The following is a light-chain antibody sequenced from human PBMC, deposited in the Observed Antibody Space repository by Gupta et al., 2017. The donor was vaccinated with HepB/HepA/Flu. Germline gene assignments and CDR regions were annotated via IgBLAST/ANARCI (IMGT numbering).Light chain of an antibody. CDR2: NNN. CDR3: ATWDDSLNGPV. V-gene: IGLV1-44*01. J-gene: IGLJ2*01. CDR1: NSNIGSNS. Sequence: QPVLTQPPSASGTPGQRVTISCSGSNSNIGSNSVNWYQQFPGTAPKVLIYNNNQRPSGVPDRFSGSKSGTSASLAINGLHSDDESDYFCATWDDSLNGPVFGGGTKLTVL.